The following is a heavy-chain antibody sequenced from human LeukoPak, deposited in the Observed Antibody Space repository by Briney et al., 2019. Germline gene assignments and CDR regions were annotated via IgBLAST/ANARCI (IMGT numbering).Heavy chain of an antibody. V-gene: IGHV4-59*01. J-gene: IGHJ4*02. CDR2: IYYSGST. Sequence: SETLSLTCTVSGGSISSYYWSWIRQPPGKGLEWIGHIYYSGSTNYNPSLKSRVTISVDTSKNQFSLKLSSVTAADTAVYYCARGYSGYGDYVDYWGQGTLVTVSS. CDR1: GGSISSYY. CDR3: ARGYSGYGDYVDY. D-gene: IGHD4-17*01.